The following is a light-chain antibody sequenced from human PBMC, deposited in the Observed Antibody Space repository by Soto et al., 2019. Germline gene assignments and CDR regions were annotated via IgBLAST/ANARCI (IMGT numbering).Light chain of an antibody. CDR2: DAS. CDR3: QQRSNSFT. J-gene: IGKJ3*01. Sequence: PGERATLSCRASQSVSSYLAWYQQKPGQAPRLLIYDASNRATGIPARFSGSGSGTDFTLTISSLEPEGFAVYYCQQRSNSFTFGPGTKVDIK. V-gene: IGKV3-11*01. CDR1: QSVSSY.